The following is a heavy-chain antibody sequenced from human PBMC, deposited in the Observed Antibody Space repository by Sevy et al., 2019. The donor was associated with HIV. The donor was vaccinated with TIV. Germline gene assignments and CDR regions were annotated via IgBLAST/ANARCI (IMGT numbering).Heavy chain of an antibody. CDR2: IRYDGSNK. J-gene: IGHJ4*02. CDR3: ANRGYCSSTSCYGMDHFDY. V-gene: IGHV3-30*02. CDR1: GFTFSSYG. D-gene: IGHD2-2*01. Sequence: GGSLRLSCAASGFTFSSYGMHWVRQAPGKGREWVAFIRYDGSNKYYADSVKGRFTISRDNSKNTLYLQMNSLRAEDTAVYYCANRGYCSSTSCYGMDHFDYWGQGTLVTVSS.